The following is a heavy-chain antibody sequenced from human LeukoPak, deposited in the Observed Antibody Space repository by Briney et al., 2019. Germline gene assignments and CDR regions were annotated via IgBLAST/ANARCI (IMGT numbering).Heavy chain of an antibody. CDR3: ARASSLVRGVTPFDY. V-gene: IGHV4-34*01. J-gene: IGHJ4*02. Sequence: SETLSLTCAVYGGSFSGYYWSWIRQPPGKGLEWIGEINHSGSTNYNPSLKSRVTVSVDTSKNQFSLKLSSVTAADTAVYYCARASSLVRGVTPFDYWGQGTLVTVSS. CDR2: INHSGST. CDR1: GGSFSGYY. D-gene: IGHD3-10*01.